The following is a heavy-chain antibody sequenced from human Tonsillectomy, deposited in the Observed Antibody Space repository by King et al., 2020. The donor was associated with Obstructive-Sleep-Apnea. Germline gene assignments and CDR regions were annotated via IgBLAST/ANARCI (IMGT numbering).Heavy chain of an antibody. CDR2: VFHSGGA. CDR3: ARYYYDNTAHSYYYDL. V-gene: IGHV4-39*01. D-gene: IGHD3-22*01. CDR1: GGSVSDNIFY. Sequence: QLQESGPGLVKPSETLSLTCSVSGGSVSDNIFYWGWIRQAPGKGLEWIGNVFHSGGAYRNPSLESRVTLSVDTSENQFSLKLASVTAADTAVYFCARYYYDNTAHSYYYDLWGQGILVTVSS. J-gene: IGHJ4*02.